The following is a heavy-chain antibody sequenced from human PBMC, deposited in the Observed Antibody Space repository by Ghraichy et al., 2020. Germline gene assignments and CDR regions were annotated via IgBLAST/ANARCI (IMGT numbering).Heavy chain of an antibody. V-gene: IGHV3-30*02. CDR2: IRYDGSNK. D-gene: IGHD6-6*01. CDR1: GFTFSSYG. J-gene: IGHJ2*01. CDR3: AKDQTAARLIWYFDL. Sequence: GGSLRLSCAASGFTFSSYGMHWVRQAPGKGLEWVAFIRYDGSNKYYADSVKGRFTISRDNSKNTLYLQMNSLRAEDTAVYYCAKDQTAARLIWYFDLWGRGTLVTVSS.